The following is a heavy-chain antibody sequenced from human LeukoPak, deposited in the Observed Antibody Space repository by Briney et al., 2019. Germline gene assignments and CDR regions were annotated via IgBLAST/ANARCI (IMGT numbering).Heavy chain of an antibody. CDR2: IYYSGST. CDR3: ARAHSTYYYDSSGYSSPFDP. V-gene: IGHV4-39*07. CDR1: GGSISSSSYY. Sequence: CTVSGGSISSSSYYWGWIRQPPGKGLEWIGSIYYSGSTYYNPSLKSRVTISVDTSKNQFSLKLSSVTAADTAVYYCARAHSTYYYDSSGYSSPFDPWGQGTLVTVSS. J-gene: IGHJ5*02. D-gene: IGHD3-22*01.